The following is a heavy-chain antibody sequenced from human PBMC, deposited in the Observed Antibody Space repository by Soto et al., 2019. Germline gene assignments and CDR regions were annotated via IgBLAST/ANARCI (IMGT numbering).Heavy chain of an antibody. CDR1: GGSISSGGHY. V-gene: IGHV4-31*03. D-gene: IGHD3-22*01. CDR2: ISYSGST. J-gene: IGHJ4*02. CDR3: ARDALSRDSI. Sequence: QVQLQESGPGLVKPSQTLSLTCTVSGGSISSGGHYWSWIRQHPGKGLEWIGYISYSGSTYYNPSLECRVTISVDTSKNQFSLKLSSVTAADTAVYYCARDALSRDSIWGQGTLVTVSS.